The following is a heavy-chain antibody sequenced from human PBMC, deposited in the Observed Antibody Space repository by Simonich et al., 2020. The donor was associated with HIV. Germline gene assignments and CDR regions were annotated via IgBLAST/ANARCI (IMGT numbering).Heavy chain of an antibody. CDR2: SSRDGSRT. Sequence: EVQLVESGGVLVQPGGSLRLSCAASGFTFSSYWMHWVRQAPGKGLVWVSRSSRDGSRTSYADSVKGRFTISRDNAKNTLYLQMNSLRAEDTGVYYCARASGFDPWGQGTLVTVSS. CDR3: ARASGFDP. CDR1: GFTFSSYW. V-gene: IGHV3-74*01. J-gene: IGHJ5*02.